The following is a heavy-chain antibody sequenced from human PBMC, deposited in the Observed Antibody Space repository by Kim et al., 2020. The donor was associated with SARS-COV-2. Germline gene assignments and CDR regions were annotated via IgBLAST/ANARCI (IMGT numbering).Heavy chain of an antibody. Sequence: GGSLRLSCAASGFTFSSYAMSWVRQAPGKGLEWVSAISGSGGRTYYADSVKGRFTISRDNSKNTLYLQMNSLRAEDTAVYYCAKDVSRSTIFGVVTRGGMDVWGQGTTVTVSS. J-gene: IGHJ6*02. CDR2: ISGSGGRT. D-gene: IGHD3-3*01. CDR3: AKDVSRSTIFGVVTRGGMDV. V-gene: IGHV3-23*01. CDR1: GFTFSSYA.